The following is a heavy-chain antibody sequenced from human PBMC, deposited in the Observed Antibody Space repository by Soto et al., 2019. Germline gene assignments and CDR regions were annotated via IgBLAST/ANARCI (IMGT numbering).Heavy chain of an antibody. CDR1: GGTFSSYA. D-gene: IGHD3-3*01. CDR3: ARGRYDFWSGSFASL. CDR2: IIPIFGTA. Sequence: AASVKVSCKASGGTFSSYAISWVRQAPGQGLEWMGGIIPIFGTANYAQKFQGRVTITADESTSTAYMELSSLRSEDTAVYYCARGRYDFWSGSFASLWGQGTLVTVSS. J-gene: IGHJ4*02. V-gene: IGHV1-69*13.